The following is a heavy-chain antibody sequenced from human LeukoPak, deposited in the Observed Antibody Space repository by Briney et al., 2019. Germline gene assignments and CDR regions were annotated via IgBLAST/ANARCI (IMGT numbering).Heavy chain of an antibody. D-gene: IGHD3-16*01. V-gene: IGHV3-72*01. Sequence: GGSLRLSCAVSGFTFSDHFMDWVRQAPGKGLEWVGRARNKAYGYTTEYAASVKGRFTISRDASSSSMFLQMNSLEIEDTAVYYCTKAVERRRGGKPYHYSFDVWGQGTTVTVSS. CDR2: ARNKAYGYTT. CDR3: TKAVERRRGGKPYHYSFDV. J-gene: IGHJ6*02. CDR1: GFTFSDHF.